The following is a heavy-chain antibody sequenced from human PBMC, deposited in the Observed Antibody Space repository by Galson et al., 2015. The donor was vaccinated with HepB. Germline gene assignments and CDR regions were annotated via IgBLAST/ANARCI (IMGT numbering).Heavy chain of an antibody. CDR2: IKQDGSEK. Sequence: SLRLSCAASGFTFSTYWMSWVRQAPGKGLEWVANIKQDGSEKYYVDSVKGRFTLSIDNAKNSLYLQMNSRRAEDTAVYYCATHDSSGYYYYYYYMDVWGKGTTVTVSS. CDR1: GFTFSTYW. CDR3: ATHDSSGYYYYYYYMDV. D-gene: IGHD3-22*01. J-gene: IGHJ6*03. V-gene: IGHV3-7*01.